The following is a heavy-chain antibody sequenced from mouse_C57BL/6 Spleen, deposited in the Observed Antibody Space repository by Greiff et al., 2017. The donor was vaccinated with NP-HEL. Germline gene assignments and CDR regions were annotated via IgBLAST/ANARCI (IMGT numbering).Heavy chain of an antibody. J-gene: IGHJ4*01. CDR3: ARGGGTYAMDY. CDR1: GFTFSDYG. CDR2: ISSGSSTI. V-gene: IGHV5-17*01. Sequence: EVQLQESGGGLVKPGGSLKLSCAASGFTFSDYGMHWVRQAPEKGLEWVAYISSGSSTIYYADTVKGRFTISRDNAKNTLFLQMTSLRSEDTAMYYCARGGGTYAMDYWGQGTSVTVSS. D-gene: IGHD3-1*01.